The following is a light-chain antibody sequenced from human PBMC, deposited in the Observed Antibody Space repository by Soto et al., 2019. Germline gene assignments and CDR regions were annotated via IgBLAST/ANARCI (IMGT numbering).Light chain of an antibody. CDR1: QSVSSSY. V-gene: IGKV3-20*01. J-gene: IGKJ1*01. Sequence: EIVLTQSPGTLSLSPGERATLSCRASQSVSSSYLAWYQQKPGQAPRLLIYGASSRATGIPDRFSGSGSGTDFTITISRLEPEDFAVYYCQQYGSSPPVTFGQGTKVEI. CDR3: QQYGSSPPVT. CDR2: GAS.